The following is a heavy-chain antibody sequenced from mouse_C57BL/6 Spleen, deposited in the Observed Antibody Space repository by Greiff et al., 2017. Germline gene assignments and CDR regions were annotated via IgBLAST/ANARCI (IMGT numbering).Heavy chain of an antibody. CDR3: ARENWDGENY. Sequence: EVKLEESGPGLVKPSQSLSLTCSVTGYSITSGYYWNWIRQFPGNKLEWMGYISYDGSNNYNPSLKNRISITRDTSKNQFFLKLNSVTTEDTATYYCARENWDGENYWGQGTTLTVSS. J-gene: IGHJ2*01. D-gene: IGHD4-1*01. CDR1: GYSITSGYY. CDR2: ISYDGSN. V-gene: IGHV3-6*01.